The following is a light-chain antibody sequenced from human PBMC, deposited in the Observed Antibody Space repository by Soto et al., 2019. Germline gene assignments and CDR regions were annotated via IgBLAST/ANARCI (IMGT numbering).Light chain of an antibody. V-gene: IGKV1-39*01. CDR2: AAS. Sequence: DIQMTQSPSSLSASVGDRDTITCRASQSISSYLNWYQQKPGKAPKLLIYAASSLQSGVPSRFSGSGSGTDFTLTISSLQPEDFATYYCQQSYSTSVTFGPGTKVDIK. CDR3: QQSYSTSVT. CDR1: QSISSY. J-gene: IGKJ3*01.